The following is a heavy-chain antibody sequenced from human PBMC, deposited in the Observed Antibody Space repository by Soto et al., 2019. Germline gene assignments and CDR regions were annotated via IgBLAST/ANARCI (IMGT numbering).Heavy chain of an antibody. CDR2: ISAYNGNT. CDR3: ARLRTSPSYYYGMDV. D-gene: IGHD3-3*01. CDR1: GYTFTSYG. V-gene: IGHV1-18*01. J-gene: IGHJ6*02. Sequence: ASVKVSCKASGYTFTSYGISWVRQAPGQGLEWMGWISAYNGNTNYAQKLQGRVTMTTDTSTSTAYMELRSLRSDDTAVYYCARLRTSPSYYYGMDVWGQGTTVTVSS.